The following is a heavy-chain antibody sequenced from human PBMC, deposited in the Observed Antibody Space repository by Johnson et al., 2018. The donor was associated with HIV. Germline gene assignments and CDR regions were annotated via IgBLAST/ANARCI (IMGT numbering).Heavy chain of an antibody. D-gene: IGHD6-13*01. CDR1: AFTFRSYS. J-gene: IGHJ3*02. V-gene: IGHV3-43*01. CDR3: ASHRSIAADDAFDI. Sequence: VQLVESGGGVVQPGRSLRLSCAASAFTFRSYSMHWVRQAPGKGLEWVSLISWDGGSTYYADSVKGRFTISRDNSKNSLYLQMNSLRTEDTALYYCASHRSIAADDAFDIWGQGTMVTVSS. CDR2: ISWDGGST.